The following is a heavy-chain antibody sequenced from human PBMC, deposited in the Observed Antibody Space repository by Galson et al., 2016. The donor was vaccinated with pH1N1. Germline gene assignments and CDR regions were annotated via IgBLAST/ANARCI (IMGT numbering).Heavy chain of an antibody. Sequence: SLRLSCAASGFTFKNYDMTWVRQAPWKGLEWVSTLSGSGSSTYYGDSVRGRFTISRDNSKNTLYLQMYTLKVDDTAVYYCAKDYRESTSSAKAFDIWGQGTLVTVSS. CDR3: AKDYRESTSSAKAFDI. D-gene: IGHD2/OR15-2a*01. J-gene: IGHJ3*02. V-gene: IGHV3-23*01. CDR2: LSGSGSST. CDR1: GFTFKNYD.